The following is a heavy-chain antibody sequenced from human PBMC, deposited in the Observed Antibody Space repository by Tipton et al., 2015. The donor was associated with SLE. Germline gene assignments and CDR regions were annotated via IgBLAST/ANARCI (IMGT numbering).Heavy chain of an antibody. D-gene: IGHD6-13*01. V-gene: IGHV4-59*12. CDR1: GGSISSYY. Sequence: LRLSCTVSGGSISSYYWSWIRQPPGKGLEWIGYIYYSGSTNYNPSLKSRVTISVDTSKNQFSLQLNSVTPEDTAVYYCTREGDSSSWNEGPNFDYWGLGTLVTVSS. J-gene: IGHJ4*02. CDR3: TREGDSSSWNEGPNFDY. CDR2: IYYSGST.